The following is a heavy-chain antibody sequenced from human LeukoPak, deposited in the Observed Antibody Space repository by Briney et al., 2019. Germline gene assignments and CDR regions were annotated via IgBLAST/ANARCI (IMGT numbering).Heavy chain of an antibody. CDR3: ATPPLYSNSLSIWYY. V-gene: IGHV1-18*01. D-gene: IGHD4-11*01. CDR2: ISAYNGNT. J-gene: IGHJ4*02. CDR1: GYTFTSYG. Sequence: ASVKVSCKASGYTFTSYGISWVRQAPGQGLEWMGWISAYNGNTNYAQKLQGRVTMTEDTSTDTAYMELSSLRSEDTAVYYCATPPLYSNSLSIWYYWGQGTLVTVSS.